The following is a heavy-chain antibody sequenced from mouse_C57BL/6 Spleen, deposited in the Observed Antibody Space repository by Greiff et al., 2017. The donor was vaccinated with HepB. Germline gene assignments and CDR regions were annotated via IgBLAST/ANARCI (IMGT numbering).Heavy chain of an antibody. D-gene: IGHD1-1*01. J-gene: IGHJ4*01. CDR1: GYTFTSYW. CDR2: IYPGSGST. CDR3: ARRGSSQAMDY. Sequence: VQLQQSGAELVKPGASVKMSCKASGYTFTSYWITWVKQRPGQGLEWIGDIYPGSGSTNYNEKFKSKATLTVDTSSSTAYMQLSSLTSEDSAVYYCARRGSSQAMDYWGQGTSVTVSS. V-gene: IGHV1-55*01.